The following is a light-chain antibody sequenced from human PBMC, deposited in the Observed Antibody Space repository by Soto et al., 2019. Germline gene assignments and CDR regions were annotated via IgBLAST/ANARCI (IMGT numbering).Light chain of an antibody. CDR1: QSVSNN. CDR2: FAS. V-gene: IGKV3-15*01. Sequence: EIVMTQSPATLSVSPGERATLSCWASQSVSNNLAWYQQKPGQAPRLLIYFASTRATGIPARFSGSGSGTEFTLTISSLQSEDFAVYYCQQYNNWPLTFGGGTKVEIK. J-gene: IGKJ4*01. CDR3: QQYNNWPLT.